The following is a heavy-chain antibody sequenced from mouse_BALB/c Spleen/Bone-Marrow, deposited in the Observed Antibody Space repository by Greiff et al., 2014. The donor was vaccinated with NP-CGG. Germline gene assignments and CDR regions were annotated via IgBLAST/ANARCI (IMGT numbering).Heavy chain of an antibody. V-gene: IGHV1-4*02. CDR2: INPSSGYT. J-gene: IGHJ4*01. CDR1: GYTFTYYT. Sequence: QVQLQQSAAELARPGASVKMSCKTSGYTFTYYTMHWVKQRPGQGLEWIGYINPSSGYTDYNQKFKDKTTLTTDKSSSTAYLQLSSLTSEDSAVYYCVRENYDYDGDARDYGGQGTSVTVSS. D-gene: IGHD2-4*01. CDR3: VRENYDYDGDARDY.